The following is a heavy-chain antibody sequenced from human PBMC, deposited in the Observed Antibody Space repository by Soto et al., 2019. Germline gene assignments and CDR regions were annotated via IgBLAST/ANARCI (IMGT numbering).Heavy chain of an antibody. Sequence: EVQLVESGGGLVQPGGSLRLSCAASGFAFNTYWMHWVRQVSGKELVWISKINGDGTDIKYADSVKGRFTISRDNAQNTLFLYMDSLSADDTAVYYCAGDWYHCMDVWGKGTTVTVSS. CDR1: GFAFNTYW. D-gene: IGHD1-20*01. CDR3: AGDWYHCMDV. V-gene: IGHV3-74*03. J-gene: IGHJ6*03. CDR2: INGDGTDI.